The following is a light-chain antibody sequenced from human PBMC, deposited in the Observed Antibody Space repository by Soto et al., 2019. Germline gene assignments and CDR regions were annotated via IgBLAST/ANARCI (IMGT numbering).Light chain of an antibody. J-gene: IGLJ1*01. Sequence: QSVLTQPASVSVSPGQSITISCTGARSDVGNYDYVSWYQQHPGKAPKLIMYAVSHRPSGVSSRFSGSKSGNTASLTSSGLQAEDEAAYYCSSYTATNTLVVFGTGTKLTVL. V-gene: IGLV2-14*01. CDR1: RSDVGNYDY. CDR2: AVS. CDR3: SSYTATNTLVV.